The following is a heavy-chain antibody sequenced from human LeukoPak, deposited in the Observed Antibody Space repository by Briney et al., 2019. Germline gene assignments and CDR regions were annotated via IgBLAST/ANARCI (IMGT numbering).Heavy chain of an antibody. CDR2: ISGSAYTT. CDR3: AKLPIMLALNRIEF. Sequence: GGSLRLSCATSVFNFRTYCMSWIRQAPGKGLEWVAGISGSAYTTHYAGSVKGRFTISRDNSKNTLSLQMDSLRVEDTAVYYCAKLPIMLALNRIEFWSQGSLVTVTS. V-gene: IGHV3-23*01. J-gene: IGHJ4*02. D-gene: IGHD2-8*01. CDR1: VFNFRTYC.